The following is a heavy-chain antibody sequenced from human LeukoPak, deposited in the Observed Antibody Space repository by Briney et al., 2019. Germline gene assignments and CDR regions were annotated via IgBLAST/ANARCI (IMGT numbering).Heavy chain of an antibody. Sequence: PGGSLRLSCAASGFTFSSFAMSWVRQAPGKGLEWVSVITPSDGSTYYSDSVRGRFTISRDNSKNTMYLQMNSLRAEDTAVYYCARLQWELLRYYYYYMDVWGKGTTVTVSS. D-gene: IGHD1-26*01. CDR3: ARLQWELLRYYYYYMDV. V-gene: IGHV3-23*01. J-gene: IGHJ6*03. CDR1: GFTFSSFA. CDR2: ITPSDGST.